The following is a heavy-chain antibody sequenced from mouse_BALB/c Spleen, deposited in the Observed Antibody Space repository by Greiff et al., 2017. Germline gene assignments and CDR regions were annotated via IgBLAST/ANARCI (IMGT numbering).Heavy chain of an antibody. CDR1: GFSLTSYG. J-gene: IGHJ4*01. V-gene: IGHV2-9*02. CDR3: ARGYDHYYAMDY. D-gene: IGHD2-10*02. Sequence: VKVVESGPGLVAPSQSLSITCTVSGFSLTSYGVHWVRQPPGKGLEWLGVIWAGGSTNYNSALMSRLSISKDNSKSQVFLKMNSLQTDDTAMYYCARGYDHYYAMDYWGQGTSVTVSS. CDR2: IWAGGST.